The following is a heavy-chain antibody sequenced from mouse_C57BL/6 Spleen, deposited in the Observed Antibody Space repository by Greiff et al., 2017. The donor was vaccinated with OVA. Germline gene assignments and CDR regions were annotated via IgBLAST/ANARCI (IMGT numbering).Heavy chain of an antibody. CDR1: GYTFTDYY. D-gene: IGHD3-1*01. CDR2: INPNNGGT. J-gene: IGHJ2*01. Sequence: EVQLQQSGPELVKPGASVKISCKASGYTFTDYYMNWVKQSHGKSLEWIGDINPNNGGTSYNQKFKGKATLTVDKSSSTAYMELRSLTSEDSAVYYCARSGRGYDYFDYWGQGTTLTVSS. V-gene: IGHV1-26*01. CDR3: ARSGRGYDYFDY.